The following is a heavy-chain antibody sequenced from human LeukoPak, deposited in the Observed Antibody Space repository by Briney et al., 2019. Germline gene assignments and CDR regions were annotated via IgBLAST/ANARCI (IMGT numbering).Heavy chain of an antibody. D-gene: IGHD2/OR15-2a*01. J-gene: IGHJ4*02. Sequence: GASVKVSCKTSGYTFTGNYMHWVRQAPGQGLEWMGWINPNTGGTNYAQKFQARVSMTRDTSISTAYMDLSRLRSDDTAVYYCARDSTPLDYWGQGTLVTVSS. CDR1: GYTFTGNY. CDR3: ARDSTPLDY. V-gene: IGHV1-2*02. CDR2: INPNTGGT.